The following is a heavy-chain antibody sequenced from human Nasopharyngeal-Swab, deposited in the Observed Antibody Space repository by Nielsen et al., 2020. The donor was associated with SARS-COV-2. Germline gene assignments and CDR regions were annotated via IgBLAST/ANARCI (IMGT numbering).Heavy chain of an antibody. CDR1: GFTFDDYT. J-gene: IGHJ4*02. CDR2: ISWDGGST. D-gene: IGHD1-26*01. V-gene: IGHV3-43*01. Sequence: GESLKISCAASGFTFDDYTMHWVRQAPGEGLEWVSLISWDGGSTYYADSVKGRFPISRDNAKNSLYLQMNSLRDEDTAVYYCASLYSGSYDGGYWGQGTLVTVSS. CDR3: ASLYSGSYDGGY.